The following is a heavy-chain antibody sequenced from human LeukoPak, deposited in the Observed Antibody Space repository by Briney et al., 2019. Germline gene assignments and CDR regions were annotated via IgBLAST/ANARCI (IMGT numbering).Heavy chain of an antibody. D-gene: IGHD3/OR15-3a*01. Sequence: GRSLRLSCAASGFTFSSYGMHWVRQAPGKGLEWVAFISYDGSQTYYAESVKGRFTISRDNSKNTLYLQMNSLRAEDTAVYFCARDLDFWTAFDIWGQGTMVTVSS. CDR3: ARDLDFWTAFDI. J-gene: IGHJ3*02. CDR2: ISYDGSQT. CDR1: GFTFSSYG. V-gene: IGHV3-30*03.